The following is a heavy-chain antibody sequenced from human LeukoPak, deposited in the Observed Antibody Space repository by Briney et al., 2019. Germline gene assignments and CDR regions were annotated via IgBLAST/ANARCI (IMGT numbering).Heavy chain of an antibody. CDR1: GGSFSGYY. J-gene: IGHJ5*02. V-gene: IGHV4-34*01. CDR2: INHSGST. Sequence: PSETLSLTCAVYGGSFSGYYWSWIRQPPGKGLEWIGEINHSGSTNYNPSLKSRVTISVDTSKNQFSLKLSSVTAADTAVYCCATLIMDGGPWGQGTLVTVSS. CDR3: ATLIMDGGP. D-gene: IGHD4-23*01.